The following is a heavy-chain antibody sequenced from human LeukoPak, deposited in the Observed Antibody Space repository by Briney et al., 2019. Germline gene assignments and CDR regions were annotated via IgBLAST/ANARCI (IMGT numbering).Heavy chain of an antibody. D-gene: IGHD4-17*01. Sequence: GGSLRLSCAASGFTFSDYYMNWVRQAPGKGLEWVAVISDDGSNKYYAESVKGQFTISRDNSKNTLYLQMNSLRAEDTAVYYCARAFSTTAFDYWGQGTLVTVSS. CDR1: GFTFSDYY. V-gene: IGHV3-30*03. CDR2: ISDDGSNK. CDR3: ARAFSTTAFDY. J-gene: IGHJ4*02.